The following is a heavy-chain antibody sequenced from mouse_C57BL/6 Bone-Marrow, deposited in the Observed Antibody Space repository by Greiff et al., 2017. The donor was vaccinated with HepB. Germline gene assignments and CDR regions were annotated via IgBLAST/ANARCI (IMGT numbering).Heavy chain of an antibody. CDR3: ARARDYYGYDGVLFAY. J-gene: IGHJ3*01. V-gene: IGHV1-69*01. CDR1: GYTFTSYW. D-gene: IGHD2-2*01. Sequence: QVQLKQPGAELVMPGASVKLSCKASGYTFTSYWMHWVKQRPGQGLEWIGEIDPSDSYTNYNQKFKGKSTLTVDKSSSTAYMQLSSLTSEDSAVYYCARARDYYGYDGVLFAYWGQGTLVTVSA. CDR2: IDPSDSYT.